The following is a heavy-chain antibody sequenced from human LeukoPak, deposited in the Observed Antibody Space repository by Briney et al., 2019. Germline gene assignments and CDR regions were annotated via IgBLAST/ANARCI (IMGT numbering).Heavy chain of an antibody. Sequence: SETLSLTCTVSGGFINSYYWSWIRQPAGKGLEWIGRVYTSGITNYNPSLKNRITMSVDTSKNQFSLKLTSVTAADTAVYYCARHNGFDRGYYYYMDVWGKGTTVTVSS. V-gene: IGHV4-4*07. CDR3: ARHNGFDRGYYYYMDV. CDR1: GGFINSYY. J-gene: IGHJ6*03. CDR2: VYTSGIT. D-gene: IGHD3-9*01.